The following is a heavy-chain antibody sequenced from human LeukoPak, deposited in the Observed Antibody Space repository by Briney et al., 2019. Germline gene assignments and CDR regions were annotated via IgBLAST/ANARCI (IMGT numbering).Heavy chain of an antibody. Sequence: SETLSLTCTVSGGSVSSSSDYWGWIRQPPGKGLEWIVSIYDSGSTYYNPSLKSRVTISVDTSKNQISLNLSSVTAADTAVYYCARGGGTETSFYNFDSWGQGTLVTVSS. V-gene: IGHV4-39*01. J-gene: IGHJ4*02. CDR2: IYDSGST. D-gene: IGHD2/OR15-2a*01. CDR3: ARGGGTETSFYNFDS. CDR1: GGSVSSSSDY.